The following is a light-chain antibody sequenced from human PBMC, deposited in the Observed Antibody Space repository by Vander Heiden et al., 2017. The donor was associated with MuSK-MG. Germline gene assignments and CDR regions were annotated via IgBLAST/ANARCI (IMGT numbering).Light chain of an antibody. CDR3: QQYYGWPRT. J-gene: IGKJ1*01. V-gene: IGKV3-15*01. Sequence: EIVMTQSPATLSVSPGERATLSCRASQSVSSNLAWYQQKPGQAPRLLMYDTSSRATGIPARFSGSGSGTEFTLTISSLQSEDFAVYYCQQYYGWPRTFGQGTKVEI. CDR1: QSVSSN. CDR2: DTS.